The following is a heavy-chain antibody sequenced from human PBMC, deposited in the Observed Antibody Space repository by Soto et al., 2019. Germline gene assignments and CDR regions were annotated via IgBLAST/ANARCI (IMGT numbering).Heavy chain of an antibody. CDR3: ARDRGGGKNNWFDP. Sequence: GASVKLSCKDSGYAFSSYGISWVRQAPGQGLEWMGWISAYNGNTNYAQKIQGRVTMTTDTSTSTAYMELRSLRSDDTAVYYCARDRGGGKNNWFDPWGQGTLVTVSS. D-gene: IGHD2-15*01. CDR1: GYAFSSYG. CDR2: ISAYNGNT. V-gene: IGHV1-18*01. J-gene: IGHJ5*02.